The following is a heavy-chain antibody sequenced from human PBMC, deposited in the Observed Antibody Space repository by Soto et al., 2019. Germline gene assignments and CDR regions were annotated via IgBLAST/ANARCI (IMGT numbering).Heavy chain of an antibody. J-gene: IGHJ4*02. CDR1: GFTFSSYA. D-gene: IGHD1-1*01. Sequence: GGSLRLSCAASGFTFSSYAMSWVRQAPGKGLEWVSAISGSGGSTYYADSVKGRFTISRDNSKNTLYLQMNSLRVEDTAVYDCAKERRTAIRRYHDLFDYWGQGTLVTVSS. CDR2: ISGSGGST. V-gene: IGHV3-23*01. CDR3: AKERRTAIRRYHDLFDY.